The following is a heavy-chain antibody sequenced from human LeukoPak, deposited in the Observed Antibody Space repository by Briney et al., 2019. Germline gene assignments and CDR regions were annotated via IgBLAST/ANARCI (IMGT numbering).Heavy chain of an antibody. Sequence: ASVKVSCKASGYTFTSYDINWVRQATGQGLEWMGWMNPNSGNTGYAQKFQGRVTMTRNTSISTAYMELSSLRSEDTAVYYCVRSYYYDSSGYYFRNPSDYWGQGTLVTVSS. CDR1: GYTFTSYD. CDR2: MNPNSGNT. CDR3: VRSYYYDSSGYYFRNPSDY. D-gene: IGHD3-22*01. J-gene: IGHJ4*02. V-gene: IGHV1-8*01.